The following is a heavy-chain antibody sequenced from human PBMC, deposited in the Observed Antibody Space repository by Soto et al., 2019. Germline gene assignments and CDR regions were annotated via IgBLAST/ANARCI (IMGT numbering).Heavy chain of an antibody. D-gene: IGHD3-16*01. CDR1: GGSISSGDYY. CDR2: IYYSGST. V-gene: IGHV4-30-4*01. Sequence: QVQLQESGPGLVKPSQTLSLTCTVSGGSISSGDYYWSWIRQPPGKGLEWIGYIYYSGSTYYNPSLKSRVGITVXXSKNQFSLKLSSVTAADTAVYYCASHDYAHYGMDVWGQGTTVTVSS. CDR3: ASHDYAHYGMDV. J-gene: IGHJ6*02.